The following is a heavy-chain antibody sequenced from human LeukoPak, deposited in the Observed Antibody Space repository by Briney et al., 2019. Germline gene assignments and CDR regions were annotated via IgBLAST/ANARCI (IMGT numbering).Heavy chain of an antibody. Sequence: GGSLRLSCAASGFTFSGYSMNWVRQAPGKGLDWVSSISMGSSYIKYADSVKGRFSISRDNAQNSLYLQMNSLRAEDTAVYYCARDPASDAFDIWGQGTVVTVSS. CDR3: ARDPASDAFDI. CDR2: ISMGSSYI. V-gene: IGHV3-21*01. CDR1: GFTFSGYS. J-gene: IGHJ3*02.